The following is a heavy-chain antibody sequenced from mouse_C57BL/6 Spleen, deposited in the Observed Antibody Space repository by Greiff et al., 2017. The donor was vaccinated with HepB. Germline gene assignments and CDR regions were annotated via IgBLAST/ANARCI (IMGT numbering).Heavy chain of an antibody. CDR1: GFSFNTYA. CDR2: IRSKSNNYAT. CDR3: VRHVHAMDY. V-gene: IGHV10-1*01. J-gene: IGHJ4*01. Sequence: EADGGLVQPKGSLKLSCAASGFSFNTYAMNWVRQAPGKGLEWVARIRSKSNNYATYYADSVKDRFTISRDDSESMLYLQMNNLKTEDTAMYYCVRHVHAMDYWGQGTSVTVSS.